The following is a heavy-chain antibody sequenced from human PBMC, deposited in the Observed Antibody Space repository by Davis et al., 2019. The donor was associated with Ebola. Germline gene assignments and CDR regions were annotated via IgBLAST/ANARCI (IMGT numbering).Heavy chain of an antibody. CDR1: GYTFTSYA. CDR3: ARGQLFGGNWFDP. J-gene: IGHJ5*02. D-gene: IGHD3-16*01. CDR2: INAGNGNT. Sequence: ASVKVSCKASGYTFTSYAMHWVRQAPGQRLEWMGWINAGNGNTKYSQKFQGRVTITRDTSASTAYMELSSLRSEDTAVYYCARGQLFGGNWFDPWGQGTLVTVSS. V-gene: IGHV1-3*01.